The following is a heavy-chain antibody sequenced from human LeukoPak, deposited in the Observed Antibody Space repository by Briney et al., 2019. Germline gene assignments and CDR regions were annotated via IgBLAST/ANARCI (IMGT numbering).Heavy chain of an antibody. V-gene: IGHV3-21*01. CDR3: ARVRGGVIGGYDY. Sequence: PGGSLRLSCAASGFTFSSYSMNWVRQAPGKGLEWVSSISSSSSYIYYADSVKGRFTISRDNAKNSLYLQMNSLRAEDTAVYYCARVRGGVIGGYDYWGQGTLVTVSS. CDR1: GFTFSSYS. J-gene: IGHJ4*02. CDR2: ISSSSSYI. D-gene: IGHD3-16*02.